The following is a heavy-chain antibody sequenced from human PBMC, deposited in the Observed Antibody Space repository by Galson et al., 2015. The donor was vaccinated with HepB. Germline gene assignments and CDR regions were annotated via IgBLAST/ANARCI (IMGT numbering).Heavy chain of an antibody. V-gene: IGHV3-33*01. D-gene: IGHD7-27*01. CDR1: GFTFSNYA. CDR3: ARDHKLGMGFDY. CDR2: IWYDGSNK. Sequence: SLRLSCAASGFTFSNYAMHWVRQAPGKGLEWVAVIWYDGSNKYYADSVKGRFTISRDNSKNTLYLQMNSLRAEDTAVYYCARDHKLGMGFDYGGQGILVTVSS. J-gene: IGHJ4*02.